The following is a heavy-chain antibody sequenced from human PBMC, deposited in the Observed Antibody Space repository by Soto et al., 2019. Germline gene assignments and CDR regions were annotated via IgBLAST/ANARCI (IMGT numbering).Heavy chain of an antibody. V-gene: IGHV1-3*01. CDR3: ARDPSSSGWYWAEYFQH. CDR2: INAGNGNT. J-gene: IGHJ1*01. D-gene: IGHD6-19*01. CDR1: GYTFTSYA. Sequence: ASVKVSCKASGYTFTSYAMHWVRQAPGQRLEWMGWINAGNGNTKYSQKFQGRVTITRDTSASTAYMELSSLRSEDTAVYYCARDPSSSGWYWAEYFQHWGQGTLVTVS.